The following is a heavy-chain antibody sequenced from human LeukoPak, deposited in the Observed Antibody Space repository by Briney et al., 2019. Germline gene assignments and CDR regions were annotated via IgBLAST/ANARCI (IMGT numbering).Heavy chain of an antibody. CDR1: GFTFSTYA. D-gene: IGHD1-26*01. Sequence: GGSLRLSCAASGFTFSTYAMHWVRQAPGKGLEWVAVISYDGSNKYYVDSVKGRFSISRDNSKNKLYLQMNSLRAEDTAVYYCASLWELLNAFDIWGQGTMVTVSS. J-gene: IGHJ3*02. V-gene: IGHV3-30-3*01. CDR2: ISYDGSNK. CDR3: ASLWELLNAFDI.